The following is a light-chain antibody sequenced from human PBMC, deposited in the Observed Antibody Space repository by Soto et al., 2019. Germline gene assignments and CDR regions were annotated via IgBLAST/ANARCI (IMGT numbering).Light chain of an antibody. J-gene: IGKJ2*01. CDR2: AAS. Sequence: DIQMTQSPSSLSASVGDRVTIPCRASQSISSYLNWYQQKPGKAPKLLIYAASSLQSGVPSRFSGSESGTEFTLPISSLQPEDFATYYCQQSYCTPYNFGQGTKLEIK. CDR1: QSISSY. V-gene: IGKV1-39*01. CDR3: QQSYCTPYN.